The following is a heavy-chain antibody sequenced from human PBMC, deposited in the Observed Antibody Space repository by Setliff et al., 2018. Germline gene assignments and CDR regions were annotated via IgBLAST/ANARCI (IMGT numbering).Heavy chain of an antibody. J-gene: IGHJ3*02. CDR3: AKDLETIDGDAFDI. V-gene: IGHV3-9*01. CDR2: ITGNSDRI. Sequence: SLRLSCAASGFTFSTYGLNWVRQAPGKGLGWVSGITGNSDRIAYADSLKGRFTISRDNDESTVYLQMNSLRAEDTAVYYCAKDLETIDGDAFDIWGQGTMVTVSS. CDR1: GFTFSTYG.